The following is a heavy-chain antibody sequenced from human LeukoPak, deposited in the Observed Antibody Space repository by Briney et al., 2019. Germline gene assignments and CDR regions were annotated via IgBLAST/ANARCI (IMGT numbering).Heavy chain of an antibody. J-gene: IGHJ4*02. Sequence: SETLSLTCTVSGGSISSYYWSWIRQPAGKGLEWIGRIYTSGSTNYNPSLKSRVTMSVDTSTNQFSLKLSSVTAADTAVYYCARDLDYGDYGSAFDYWGLGTLVTVSS. V-gene: IGHV4-4*07. D-gene: IGHD4-17*01. CDR2: IYTSGST. CDR1: GGSISSYY. CDR3: ARDLDYGDYGSAFDY.